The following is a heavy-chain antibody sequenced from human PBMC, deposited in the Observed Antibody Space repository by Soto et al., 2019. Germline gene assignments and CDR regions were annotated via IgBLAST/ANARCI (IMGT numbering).Heavy chain of an antibody. CDR1: GYTFTGYY. CDR3: AKGGAIVAAGTRVYLYNAMDV. V-gene: IGHV1-2*02. Sequence: QVQLVQSGTEVKRPGDSVKVSCKASGYTFTGYYVHWVRQAPGQGLKWMGWINPNSGDTYLAQRFQGRVTMNRDTSIRTAYMELRGLTSDDTAEYYCAKGGAIVAAGTRVYLYNAMDVWGQGTTVTVSS. CDR2: INPNSGDT. D-gene: IGHD1-26*01. J-gene: IGHJ6*02.